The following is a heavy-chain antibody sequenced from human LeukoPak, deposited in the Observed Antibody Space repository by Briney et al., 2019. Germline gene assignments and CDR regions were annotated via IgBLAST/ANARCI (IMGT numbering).Heavy chain of an antibody. CDR3: ARSGRGYEDAFDI. J-gene: IGHJ3*02. Sequence: VGSLRLSCAASGVTSRSSTMNWVRPAPGKGLEWVSSISSSSSYIYYADSVKGRFTISRDNAKNSLYLQMNSLRAEETAVYYCARSGRGYEDAFDIWGQGTMVTVSS. V-gene: IGHV3-21*01. CDR1: GVTSRSST. D-gene: IGHD5-12*01. CDR2: ISSSSSYI.